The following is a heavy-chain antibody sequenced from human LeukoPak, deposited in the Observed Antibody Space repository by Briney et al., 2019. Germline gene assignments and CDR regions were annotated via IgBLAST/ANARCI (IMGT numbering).Heavy chain of an antibody. CDR3: AKDGNYYDSSGYYRYYFDY. J-gene: IGHJ4*02. V-gene: IGHV3-23*01. D-gene: IGHD3-22*01. CDR1: GFTFSSYW. Sequence: PGGSLRLSCAASGFTFSSYWMHWVRQAPGKGLEWVSAISGSGGSTYYADSVKGRFTISRDNSKNTLYLQMNSLRAEDTAVYYCAKDGNYYDSSGYYRYYFDYWGQGTLVTVSS. CDR2: ISGSGGST.